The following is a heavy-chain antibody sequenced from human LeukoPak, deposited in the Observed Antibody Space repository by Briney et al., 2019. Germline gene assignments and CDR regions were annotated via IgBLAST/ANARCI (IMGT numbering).Heavy chain of an antibody. V-gene: IGHV4-30-4*01. Sequence: SETLSLTCTFSGASISSSDYYWSWIRQPPGKGLEWIGYIYYIGSTYYNPSLKSRVIISVDTSKNQFSLKLSSVTAADTAVYYCARIITKAYGSGSPESYFDYWGQGTVVTVSS. CDR1: GASISSSDYY. CDR2: IYYIGST. D-gene: IGHD3-10*01. CDR3: ARIITKAYGSGSPESYFDY. J-gene: IGHJ4*02.